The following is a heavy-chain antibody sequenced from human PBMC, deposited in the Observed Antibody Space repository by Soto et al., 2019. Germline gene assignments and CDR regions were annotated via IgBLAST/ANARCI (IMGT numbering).Heavy chain of an antibody. CDR2: IYYSGST. J-gene: IGHJ4*02. CDR3: AGLRSHRYYFDD. CDR1: GGSISSSSYY. Sequence: SETLSLTCTVSGGSISSSSYYWGWIRQPPGKGLEWIGSIYYSGSTYYNPSLKSRVTISVDTSKNQFSLKLSSVTAADTAVYYCAGLRSHRYYFDDWGQGTLVTVSS. V-gene: IGHV4-39*01.